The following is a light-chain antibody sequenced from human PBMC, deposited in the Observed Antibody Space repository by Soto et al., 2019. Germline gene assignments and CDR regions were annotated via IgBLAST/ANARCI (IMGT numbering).Light chain of an antibody. CDR1: SSDVGGYNF. Sequence: QSVLTQTPSASGSPGQSVTISCTGTSSDVGGYNFVSWYQQHPGKAPKLIIYEVSKRPSGVPDRFSGSKSGSTASLTVSGLQAEDEADYYCSSYAGSNNRYVFGTGTKLTVL. CDR3: SSYAGSNNRYV. J-gene: IGLJ1*01. CDR2: EVS. V-gene: IGLV2-8*01.